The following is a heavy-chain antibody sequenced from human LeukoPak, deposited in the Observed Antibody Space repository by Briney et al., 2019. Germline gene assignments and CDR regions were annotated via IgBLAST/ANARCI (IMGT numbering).Heavy chain of an antibody. CDR3: ARGSKRFLEWLLYFDY. J-gene: IGHJ4*02. CDR1: GLTFSSYS. Sequence: GGSLSLSCAASGLTFSSYSMNWVRQARGKGLVWVSYISSSSSTIYYADSVKGRFTISRDNAKNSLYLQINSLRAEDTAVYYCARGSKRFLEWLLYFDYWGQGTLVTVSS. V-gene: IGHV3-48*01. CDR2: ISSSSSTI. D-gene: IGHD3-3*01.